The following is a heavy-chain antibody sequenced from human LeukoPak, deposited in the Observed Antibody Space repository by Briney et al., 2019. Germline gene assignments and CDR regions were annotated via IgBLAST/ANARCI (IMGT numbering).Heavy chain of an antibody. CDR3: ARDGYSGYVGH. CDR2: INPSGGST. J-gene: IGHJ4*02. CDR1: GYTFTSYY. V-gene: IGHV1-46*01. D-gene: IGHD5-12*01. Sequence: ASVKVSCKASGYTFTSYYMHWVRQAPGQGLEWMGIINPSGGSTSYAQKFQGRVTMTRDTSTSTVYMELSSLGSEDAAVYYCARDGYSGYVGHWGQGTLVTVSS.